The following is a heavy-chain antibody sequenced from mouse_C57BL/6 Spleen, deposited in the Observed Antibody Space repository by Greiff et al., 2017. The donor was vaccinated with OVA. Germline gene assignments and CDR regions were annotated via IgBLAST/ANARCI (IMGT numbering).Heavy chain of an antibody. D-gene: IGHD1-1*01. J-gene: IGHJ1*03. CDR3: ARWGGTTVVDWYFDV. CDR1: GYTFTSYW. CDR2: INPSNGGT. V-gene: IGHV1-53*01. Sequence: QLQQSGTELVKPGASVKLSCKASGYTFTSYWMHWVKQRPGQGLEWIGNINPSNGGTNYNEKFKSKATLTVDKSSSTAYMQLSSLTSEVSAVYYCARWGGTTVVDWYFDVWGTGTTVTVSS.